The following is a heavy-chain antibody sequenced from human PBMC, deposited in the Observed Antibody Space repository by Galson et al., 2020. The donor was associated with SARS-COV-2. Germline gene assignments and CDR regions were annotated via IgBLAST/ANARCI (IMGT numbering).Heavy chain of an antibody. CDR1: GFTFSSYA. CDR3: ARDNLPYDILTGGDY. D-gene: IGHD3-9*01. CDR2: ISYDGSNK. J-gene: IGHJ4*02. Sequence: GESLKISCAASGFTFSSYAMHWVRQAPGKGLEWVAVISYDGSNKYYADSVKGRFTISRDNSKNTLYLQMNSLRAEDTAVYYCARDNLPYDILTGGDYWGQGTLVTVSS. V-gene: IGHV3-30-3*01.